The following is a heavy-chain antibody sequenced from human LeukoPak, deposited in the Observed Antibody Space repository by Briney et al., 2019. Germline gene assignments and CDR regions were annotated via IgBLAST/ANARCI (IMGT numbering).Heavy chain of an antibody. CDR3: ARHMGLGYSYGYPYFDY. D-gene: IGHD5-18*01. CDR2: IYYSGST. CDR1: GGSISSYY. Sequence: PSETLSLTCTVSGGSISSYYWSWIRQPPGEGLEGIGYIYYSGSTNYNPSLKSRVTISVDTSKNQFSLKLSSVTAADTAVYYCARHMGLGYSYGYPYFDYWGQGTLVTVSS. J-gene: IGHJ4*02. V-gene: IGHV4-59*08.